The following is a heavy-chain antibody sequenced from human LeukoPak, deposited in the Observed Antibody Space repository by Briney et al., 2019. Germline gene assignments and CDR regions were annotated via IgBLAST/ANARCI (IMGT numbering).Heavy chain of an antibody. Sequence: GSLRLSCAASGFTFSTYFMQWVRQAPGKGLEWVAAIASDGSHTFYVEPVKGRFTISRDNSKNTLYLQINSLRAEDTAVYFFARERQNTIRHSGAFDIWGQGTMVTVSS. J-gene: IGHJ3*02. V-gene: IGHV3-30-3*01. D-gene: IGHD2-21*01. CDR1: GFTFSTYF. CDR2: IASDGSHT. CDR3: ARERQNTIRHSGAFDI.